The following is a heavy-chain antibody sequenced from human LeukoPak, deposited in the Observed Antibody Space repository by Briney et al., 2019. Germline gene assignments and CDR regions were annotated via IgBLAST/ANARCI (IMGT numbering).Heavy chain of an antibody. CDR1: GFSFNNYA. Sequence: GGSLRLSCVASGFSFNNYAMNWVRQAPGKGLECVSLIIGSSGSTFYADSVKGRFTISRDKSKNTLYLQMNSLRAEDTTVYYCAKGAYDYIEIAYFDYWGQGSLVTVSS. J-gene: IGHJ4*02. V-gene: IGHV3-23*01. CDR3: AKGAYDYIEIAYFDY. CDR2: IIGSSGST. D-gene: IGHD5-12*01.